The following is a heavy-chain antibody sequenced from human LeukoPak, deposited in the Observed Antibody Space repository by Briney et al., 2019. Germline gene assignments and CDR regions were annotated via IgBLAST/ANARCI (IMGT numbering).Heavy chain of an antibody. V-gene: IGHV1-69*04. CDR1: GYTFTSYA. Sequence: SVKVSCKASGYTFTSYAISWVRQAPGQGVEWMGRIIPILGIANYAQKFQGRVTITTEKSTSTAYMELSSLRSEDTAVYYCARDPTPYDFWSGSSKGMDVWGQGTTVTVSS. J-gene: IGHJ6*02. CDR3: ARDPTPYDFWSGSSKGMDV. D-gene: IGHD3-3*01. CDR2: IIPILGIA.